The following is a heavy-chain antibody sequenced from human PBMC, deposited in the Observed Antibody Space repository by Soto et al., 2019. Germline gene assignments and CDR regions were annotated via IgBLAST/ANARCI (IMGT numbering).Heavy chain of an antibody. J-gene: IGHJ4*02. CDR3: AITPRTYYDILTGYYDS. CDR1: GFTFSSYA. CDR2: IRGSGGST. V-gene: IGHV3-23*01. D-gene: IGHD3-9*01. Sequence: GESLKISCAASGFTFSSYAMSWVRQAPGKGLEWVSAIRGSGGSTYYADSVKGRFTISRDNSKNTLYLQMNSLRAEDTAVYYCAITPRTYYDILTGYYDSWGQGTLVTVSS.